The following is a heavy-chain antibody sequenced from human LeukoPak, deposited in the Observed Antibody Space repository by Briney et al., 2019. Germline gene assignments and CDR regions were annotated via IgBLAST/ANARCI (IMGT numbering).Heavy chain of an antibody. V-gene: IGHV3-33*01. CDR2: IWYDGSNK. CDR1: GFTFSSYG. Sequence: GGSLRLSCAASGFTFSSYGMHWVRQAPGKGLEWVAVIWYDGSNKYCADSVKGRFTISRDNSKNTLYLQMNSLRAEDTAVYYCARDPSWYSSSSNFDYWGQGTLVTVSS. D-gene: IGHD6-6*01. CDR3: ARDPSWYSSSSNFDY. J-gene: IGHJ4*02.